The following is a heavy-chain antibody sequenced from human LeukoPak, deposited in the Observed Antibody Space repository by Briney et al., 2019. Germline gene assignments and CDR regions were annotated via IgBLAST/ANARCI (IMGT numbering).Heavy chain of an antibody. V-gene: IGHV3-23*01. CDR1: GFIFSSYG. CDR3: AKDRRSCSGGNCYGMDV. Sequence: GGSLRPSCAASGFIFSSYGMSWARQAPGKGLEWVSAISGSGGSTYYADSVKGRFTISRDNSKNTLSLQMNSLRAEDTAVYYCAKDRRSCSGGNCYGMDVWGQGTTVTVSS. D-gene: IGHD2-15*01. CDR2: ISGSGGST. J-gene: IGHJ6*02.